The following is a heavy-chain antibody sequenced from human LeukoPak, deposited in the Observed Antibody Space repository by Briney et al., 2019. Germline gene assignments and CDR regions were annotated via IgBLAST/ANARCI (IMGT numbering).Heavy chain of an antibody. J-gene: IGHJ6*03. CDR1: GGSISSGDYY. Sequence: SGTLSLTCTVSGGSISSGDYYWSCIRPPPGKGREWIGYIYNSVSTYSNTSLRGRVTLSVNTSKTLFSLKLSSVTAADTALYSCVRDIGATYYYYYTAVGRKGTSVTV. D-gene: IGHD5-12*01. CDR3: VRDIGATYYYYYTAV. CDR2: IYNSVST. V-gene: IGHV4-30-4*08.